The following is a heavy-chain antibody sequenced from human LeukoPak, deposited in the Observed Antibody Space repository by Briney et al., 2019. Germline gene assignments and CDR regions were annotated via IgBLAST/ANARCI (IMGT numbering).Heavy chain of an antibody. CDR2: IWYDGSNK. Sequence: GSLRLSCAASGFTFSSYGMHWVRQAPGKGLEWVAVIWYDGSNKYYADSVKGRFTISRDNSKNTLYLQMNSLRAEDTAVYYCAREACCGGSCFHWGQGTLVTVSS. CDR3: AREACCGGSCFH. V-gene: IGHV3-33*01. CDR1: GFTFSSYG. J-gene: IGHJ4*02. D-gene: IGHD2-15*01.